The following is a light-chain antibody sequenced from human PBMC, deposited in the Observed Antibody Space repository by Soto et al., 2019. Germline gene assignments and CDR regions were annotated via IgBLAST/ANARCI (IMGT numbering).Light chain of an antibody. J-gene: IGKJ1*01. CDR2: GAS. CDR1: QSVSSSY. V-gene: IGKV3-20*01. Sequence: EIVLTQSPGTLSLSPGERATLSCRASQSVSSSYLAWYQQKPGQAPRLLIYGASSRATGSADRFSGSGSGTDFTLTISRLEPEDFAFYYCQHYDSSLWTFGQGTKVEIK. CDR3: QHYDSSLWT.